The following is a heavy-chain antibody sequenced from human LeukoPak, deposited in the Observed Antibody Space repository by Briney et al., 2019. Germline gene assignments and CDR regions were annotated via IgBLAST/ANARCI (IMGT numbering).Heavy chain of an antibody. V-gene: IGHV4-4*09. CDR2: IYTSGST. CDR1: GGSISSYY. Sequence: PSETLSLTCTVSGGSISSYYWSWIRQPPGKGLERIGYIYTSGSTNYNPSLKSRVTISVDTSKNQFSLKLSSVTAADTAVYYCARLGAAAGPRNWFDPWGQGTLVTVSS. D-gene: IGHD6-13*01. CDR3: ARLGAAAGPRNWFDP. J-gene: IGHJ5*02.